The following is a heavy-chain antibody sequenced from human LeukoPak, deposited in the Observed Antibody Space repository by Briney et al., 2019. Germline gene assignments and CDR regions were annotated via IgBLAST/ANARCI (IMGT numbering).Heavy chain of an antibody. CDR3: ARVGDYSYGFWFDP. CDR1: GYTFTSYD. V-gene: IGHV1-8*01. Sequence: ASVKVSCKASGYTFTSYDINWVRQATGQGLEWMGWMNPNSGNTGYAQKFQGRVTMTRNTSISTAYMELSSLRSEDTAVYYCARVGDYSYGFWFDPWGQGTLVTVSS. CDR2: MNPNSGNT. J-gene: IGHJ5*02. D-gene: IGHD5-18*01.